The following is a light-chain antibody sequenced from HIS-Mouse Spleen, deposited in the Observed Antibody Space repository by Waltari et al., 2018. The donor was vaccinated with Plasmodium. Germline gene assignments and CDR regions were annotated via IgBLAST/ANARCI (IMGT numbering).Light chain of an antibody. Sequence: SYELTQPPSVSVSPGQTARLTCSGDALPKKYAYWYQQKSGQAPLLVIYEDSKRPPGIPERFSGSSSGTMATLTISGAQVEDEADYYCYSTDSSGNHRVFGGGTKLTVL. J-gene: IGLJ3*02. CDR3: YSTDSSGNHRV. V-gene: IGLV3-10*01. CDR2: EDS. CDR1: ALPKKY.